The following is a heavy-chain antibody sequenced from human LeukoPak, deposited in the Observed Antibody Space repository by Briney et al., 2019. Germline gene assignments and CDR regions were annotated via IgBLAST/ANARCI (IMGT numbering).Heavy chain of an antibody. CDR2: IIPIFGTA. Sequence: SVKVSCKASGGTFSSYAISWVRQAPGQGLEWMGGIIPIFGTANYAQKFQGRVTITADESTSTAYMELGSLRSEDTAVYYCASQTYYYDSSGYYPGYWGQGTLVTVSS. V-gene: IGHV1-69*13. D-gene: IGHD3-22*01. CDR1: GGTFSSYA. CDR3: ASQTYYYDSSGYYPGY. J-gene: IGHJ4*02.